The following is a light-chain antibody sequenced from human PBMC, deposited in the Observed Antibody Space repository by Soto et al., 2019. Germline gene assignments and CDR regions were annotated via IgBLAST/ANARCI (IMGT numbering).Light chain of an antibody. J-gene: IGLJ2*01. V-gene: IGLV2-23*01. CDR1: SSDVGSYNL. Sequence: QPVLTQPASVSGSPGQSITISCTGTSSDVGSYNLVSWYQQHPGKAPKLMIYEDSKRPSGVSNRFSGSKSGNTASLTISGLQAEDEADYYCCSYAGSSTDVVFGGGTKLTVL. CDR2: EDS. CDR3: CSYAGSSTDVV.